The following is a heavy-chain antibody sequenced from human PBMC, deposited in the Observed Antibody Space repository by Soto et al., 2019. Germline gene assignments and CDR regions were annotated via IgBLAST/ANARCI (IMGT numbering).Heavy chain of an antibody. CDR1: GFTFSNYW. V-gene: IGHV3-74*01. D-gene: IGHD3-22*01. CDR3: ARILYYYDSSGYLY. CDR2: INSDGSST. Sequence: GSLRLSCVASGFTFSNYWMHWVRQAPGKGLVWVSRINSDGSSTSYADSVKGRFTISRDNAKNTLYLQMNSLRAEDAAVYYCARILYYYDSSGYLYWGQGALVTVSS. J-gene: IGHJ4*02.